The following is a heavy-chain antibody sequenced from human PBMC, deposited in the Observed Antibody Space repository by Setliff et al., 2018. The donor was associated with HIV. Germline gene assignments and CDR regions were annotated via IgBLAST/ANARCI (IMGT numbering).Heavy chain of an antibody. J-gene: IGHJ4*02. CDR1: GFTFSSYG. CDR3: ATRRMGHFDY. V-gene: IGHV3-15*01. Sequence: GGSLRLSCAASGFTFSSYGMHWVRQAPGKGLECVGRIRSRIDGGTTDYAAPVKGRFTISRDNSKNTLYLQMNSLRAEDTAVYYCATRRMGHFDYWGQGILVTVSS. CDR2: IRSRIDGGTT.